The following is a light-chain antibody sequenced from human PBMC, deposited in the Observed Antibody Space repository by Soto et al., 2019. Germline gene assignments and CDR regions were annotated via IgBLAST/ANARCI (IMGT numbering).Light chain of an antibody. CDR1: NSDVGGHNY. J-gene: IGLJ3*02. Sequence: QSALTQSPSASGSPGQSVTISCTGTNSDVGGHNYVSWYQHHPGKAPKLNIYEVSKRPSGVPDRFSGSKSANTASLTVSGLQAEDEAFYYCSSTAGNNNLVFGGGTKLTVL. CDR3: SSTAGNNNLV. V-gene: IGLV2-8*01. CDR2: EVS.